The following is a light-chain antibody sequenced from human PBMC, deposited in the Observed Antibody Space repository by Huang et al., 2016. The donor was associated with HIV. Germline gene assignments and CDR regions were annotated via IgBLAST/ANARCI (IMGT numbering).Light chain of an antibody. V-gene: IGKV1-39*01. CDR3: QQGYSALIT. J-gene: IGKJ5*01. Sequence: DILLTQSPSSLSASVGDRVTITCRASQNINTYLNWYQQKPGKAPNFLIHSASNLQTGVPSRFSGSGSGTDFTLTVNSLQPEDSATYYCQQGYSALITFGQGTRL. CDR1: QNINTY. CDR2: SAS.